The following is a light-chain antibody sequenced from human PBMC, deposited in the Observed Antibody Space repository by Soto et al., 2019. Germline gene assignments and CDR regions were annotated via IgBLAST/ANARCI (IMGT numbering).Light chain of an antibody. CDR3: SSYAGSNNLV. J-gene: IGLJ2*01. V-gene: IGLV2-8*01. CDR1: SSDVGGYNY. CDR2: EVN. Sequence: QSALTQPPSASGSPGQSVTISCTGTSSDVGGYNYVSWYQQHPGTAPKLMISEVNKRPSGVPDRFSGSKSGNTASLTVSGLQAEDEADYYCSSYAGSNNLVFGGGTKLTVL.